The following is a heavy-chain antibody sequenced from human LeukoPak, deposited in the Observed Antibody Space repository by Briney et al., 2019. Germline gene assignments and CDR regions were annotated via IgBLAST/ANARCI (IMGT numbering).Heavy chain of an antibody. CDR3: AKQGRDWLRDYYYYMDV. CDR1: GYTFTGYY. CDR2: INPNSGGT. Sequence: GASVKVSCKASGYTFTGYYMHWVRQAPGQGLEWMGWINPNSGGTNYAQKFQGRVTMTRDTSISTAYMELSRLRSDDTAVYYCAKQGRDWLRDYYYYMDVWGKGTTVAISS. J-gene: IGHJ6*03. D-gene: IGHD3-9*01. V-gene: IGHV1-2*02.